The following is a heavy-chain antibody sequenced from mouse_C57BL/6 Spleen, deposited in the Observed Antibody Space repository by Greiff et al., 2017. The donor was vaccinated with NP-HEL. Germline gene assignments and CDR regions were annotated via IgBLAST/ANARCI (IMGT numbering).Heavy chain of an antibody. V-gene: IGHV1-19*01. D-gene: IGHD2-4*01. CDR2: INPYNGGT. CDR3: ARVIYYDYDEDY. J-gene: IGHJ2*01. Sequence: VQLQQSGPVLVKPGASVKMSCKASGYTFTDYYMNWVKQSHGKSLEWIGVINPYNGGTSYNQKFKGKATLTVDKSSSTAYMELNSLTSEDSAVYYCARVIYYDYDEDYWGQGTTLTVSS. CDR1: GYTFTDYY.